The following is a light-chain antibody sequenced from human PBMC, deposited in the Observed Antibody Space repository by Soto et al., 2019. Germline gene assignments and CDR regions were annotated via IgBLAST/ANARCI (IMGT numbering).Light chain of an antibody. V-gene: IGLV1-51*01. J-gene: IGLJ3*02. Sequence: QSVLTQAPSVSAAPGQNVPISCSGRSSNIGNNFVSWFQQLPGTAPKLLIYDKTKRPSGIPERFSGSKSGTSATLAITGLQTGDEADYYCGAWDSSLSAWVFGGGTKVTVL. CDR1: SSNIGNNF. CDR2: DKT. CDR3: GAWDSSLSAWV.